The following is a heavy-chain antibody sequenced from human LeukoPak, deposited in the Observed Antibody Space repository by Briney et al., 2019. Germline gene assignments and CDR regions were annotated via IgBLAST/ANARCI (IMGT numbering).Heavy chain of an antibody. CDR2: ISSSGSTT. Sequence: GGSLRLSCAASGFTFSSYSMNWVRQAPGQGLEWVAFISSSGSTTYYADSVKGRFSIFRDNVKNSVDLQMNSLRVEDTAIYYCARDRGGSTSSYGMDVWGQGTTVTV. J-gene: IGHJ6*02. CDR1: GFTFSSYS. CDR3: ARDRGGSTSSYGMDV. V-gene: IGHV3-48*01. D-gene: IGHD2/OR15-2a*01.